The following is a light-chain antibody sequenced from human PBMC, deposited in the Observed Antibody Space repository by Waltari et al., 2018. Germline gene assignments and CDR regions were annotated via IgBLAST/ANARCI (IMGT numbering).Light chain of an antibody. CDR3: CSYAGGRPHVV. J-gene: IGLJ2*01. CDR2: EGT. CDR1: SSDVGTYNL. V-gene: IGLV2-23*01. Sequence: QSALTQPASVSGSPGQSITISCTGTSSDVGTYNLVSWYQQHPGNAPKLMIYEGTKRPSGVANRFSGSKSGNTASLTISGLQAEDEAHYYCCSYAGGRPHVVFGGGTQLTVL.